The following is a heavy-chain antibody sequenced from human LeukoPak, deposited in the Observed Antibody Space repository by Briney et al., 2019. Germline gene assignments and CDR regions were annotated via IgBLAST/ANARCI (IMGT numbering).Heavy chain of an antibody. CDR3: AKDPSANDYFDY. D-gene: IGHD4/OR15-4a*01. CDR2: ISGSGGGT. V-gene: IGHV3-23*01. J-gene: IGHJ4*02. CDR1: GFTFSRYA. Sequence: PGGSLRLSCAASGFTFSRYAMSWVRQAPEKGLEWVSTISGSGGGTYYADSVQGRFTISRDNSKNTLYLQMNNLRAEDTAVYYCAKDPSANDYFDYWGQGTLVTVSS.